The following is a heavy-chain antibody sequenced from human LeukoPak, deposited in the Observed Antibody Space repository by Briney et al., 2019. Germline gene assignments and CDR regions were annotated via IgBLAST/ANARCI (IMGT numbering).Heavy chain of an antibody. CDR3: ARDGTWIQLWADAFDI. D-gene: IGHD5-18*01. CDR1: GFTFSSYS. CDR2: ISSSSSYI. Sequence: GGSLRLSCAASGFTFSSYSMNWVRQAPGKGLQWVSSISSSSSYIYYADSVKGRFTISRDNAKNSLYLQMNSLRAEDTAVYYCARDGTWIQLWADAFDIWGQGTMVTVSS. V-gene: IGHV3-21*01. J-gene: IGHJ3*02.